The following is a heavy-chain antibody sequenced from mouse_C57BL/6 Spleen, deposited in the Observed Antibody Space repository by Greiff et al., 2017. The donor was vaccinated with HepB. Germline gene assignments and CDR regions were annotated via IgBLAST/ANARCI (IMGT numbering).Heavy chain of an antibody. D-gene: IGHD1-1*01. CDR2: IHPNSGST. CDR3: ARGYYGSSIGY. J-gene: IGHJ2*01. Sequence: QVQLKQPGAELVKPGASVKLSCKASGYTFTSYWMHWVKQRPGQGLEWIGMIHPNSGSTNYNEKFKSKATLTVDKSSSTAYMQRSSLTSEDSAVYYCARGYYGSSIGYWGQGTTLTVSS. CDR1: GYTFTSYW. V-gene: IGHV1-64*01.